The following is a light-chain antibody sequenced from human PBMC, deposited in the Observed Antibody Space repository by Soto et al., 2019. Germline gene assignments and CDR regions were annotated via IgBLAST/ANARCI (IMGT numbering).Light chain of an antibody. CDR1: HGVSSS. CDR3: HQYNTYWT. V-gene: IGKV1-5*03. J-gene: IGKJ1*01. CDR2: RAY. Sequence: CRASHGVSSSLAWYQQKPGKAPKLLIYRAYTLETGVPSRFSGSGSWTEFTVTITSLRPDDFGSYYCHQYNTYWTFGQGTKVDIK.